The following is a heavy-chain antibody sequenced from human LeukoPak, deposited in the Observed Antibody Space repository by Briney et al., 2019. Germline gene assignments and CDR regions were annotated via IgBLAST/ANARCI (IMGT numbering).Heavy chain of an antibody. J-gene: IGHJ4*02. Sequence: GGSLRLSCAASGFTFSSYSMNWVRQAPGKGLEWVSSISSSSSYIYYADSVKGRFTISRDNAKNSLYLQMNSLRAEDTAVYYCARFEEVGATFWGGIQFGYWGQGTLVTVSS. V-gene: IGHV3-21*01. CDR1: GFTFSSYS. D-gene: IGHD1-26*01. CDR2: ISSSSSYI. CDR3: ARFEEVGATFWGGIQFGY.